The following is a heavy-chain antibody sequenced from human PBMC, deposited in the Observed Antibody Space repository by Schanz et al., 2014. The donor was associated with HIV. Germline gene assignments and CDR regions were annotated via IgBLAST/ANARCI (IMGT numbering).Heavy chain of an antibody. CDR3: AKPEYDSRGNSQSHFDS. V-gene: IGHV3-30*18. D-gene: IGHD3-22*01. CDR2: ISYDGRNK. Sequence: QVQLAESGGGVVRPGRSLRLSCAGSGFSFDTFGIHWVRQAPGKGLEWLAVISYDGRNKKFANSVKGRFTISRDNSKNTLYLQMTTLRIDDTAVYYCAKPEYDSRGNSQSHFDSWGQGTLVTVSS. J-gene: IGHJ4*02. CDR1: GFSFDTFG.